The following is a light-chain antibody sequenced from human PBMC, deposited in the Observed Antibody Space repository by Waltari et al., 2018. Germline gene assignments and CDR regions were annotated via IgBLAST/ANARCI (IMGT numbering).Light chain of an antibody. CDR3: QQYDNWPPTT. Sequence: EVVVTQSPASLSVSPGERVTLSCRASHSVSNKLAWYQQKPGQAPRLLIYNAFSRAPGIPDRFSATGSTTESTLTISSLQPEDFASYLCQQYDNWPPTTSGQGTRVEIK. J-gene: IGKJ1*01. CDR1: HSVSNK. CDR2: NAF. V-gene: IGKV3-15*01.